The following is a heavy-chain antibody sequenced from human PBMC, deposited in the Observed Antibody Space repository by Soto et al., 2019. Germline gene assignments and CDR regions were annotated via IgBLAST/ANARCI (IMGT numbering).Heavy chain of an antibody. J-gene: IGHJ6*02. D-gene: IGHD2-2*01. CDR3: AHAYCTSTSCYPDYYYAMDV. Sequence: QITLKESGPPLVKPTQTLTLTCTFSGFSLSTSGVGVGWIRQPPGKAREWLALIYWDDDKRYSPSLKSRLTITKNTSKNQVVLTMTNMDPVDTATYYCAHAYCTSTSCYPDYYYAMDVWGQGTTVTVSS. V-gene: IGHV2-5*02. CDR2: IYWDDDK. CDR1: GFSLSTSGVG.